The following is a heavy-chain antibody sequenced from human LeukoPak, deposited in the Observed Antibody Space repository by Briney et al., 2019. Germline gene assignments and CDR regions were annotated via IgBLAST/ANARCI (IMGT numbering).Heavy chain of an antibody. CDR2: VFTSGIISGNT. D-gene: IGHD5-12*01. Sequence: SETLSLTCTVSGGSISSYYWSWLRQPPGKGLEWIGRVFTSGIISGNTNYNPSVKSRVTMSVDSSKNQFSLKLRSVTAAGTAVYYCARDRGYDKLYNWFDPWGQGTLVTVSS. CDR3: ARDRGYDKLYNWFDP. J-gene: IGHJ5*02. V-gene: IGHV4-4*07. CDR1: GGSISSYY.